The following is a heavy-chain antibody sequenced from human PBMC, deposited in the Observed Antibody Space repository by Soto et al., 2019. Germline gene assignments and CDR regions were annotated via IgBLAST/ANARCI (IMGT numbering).Heavy chain of an antibody. J-gene: IGHJ4*02. Sequence: EVQLLESGGGLVQPGGSLRLSCAASGFTFSSYAMSWVRQAPGKGLEWVSAISGIGGSKYYADSVKGRFTISRDNSNNTLYLKMKSLRAADTAVYYCAKGHGDTVLVTLDEYWGQGSLVTVSS. V-gene: IGHV3-23*01. D-gene: IGHD5-18*01. CDR1: GFTFSSYA. CDR3: AKGHGDTVLVTLDEY. CDR2: ISGIGGSK.